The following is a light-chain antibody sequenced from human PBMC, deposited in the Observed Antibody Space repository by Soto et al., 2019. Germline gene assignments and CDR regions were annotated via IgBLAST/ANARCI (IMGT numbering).Light chain of an antibody. CDR3: KQYGNSPIT. V-gene: IGKV3D-20*01. Sequence: EIVLTQSPGTLSLSPGERATLSCKASETVSSSYVAWYQQKPGLAPRLLIHDSSTRASGIPDRFSGSKSGTDFTLTIRGLEPEDVAVYYCKQYGNSPITFGQGTRLEIK. J-gene: IGKJ5*01. CDR2: DSS. CDR1: ETVSSSY.